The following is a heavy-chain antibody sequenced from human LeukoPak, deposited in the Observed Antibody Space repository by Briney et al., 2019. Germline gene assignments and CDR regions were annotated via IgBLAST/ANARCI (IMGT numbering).Heavy chain of an antibody. Sequence: PGGSLRLSCAASGFTFSSYSMDWVRQAPGKGLEWVSYISSSSSTVYYADSVKGRFTISRDNAKNSLYLQMNSLRDEDTAVYYCARDRDGWRYFDLWGRGTLVTVSS. CDR2: ISSSSSTV. J-gene: IGHJ2*01. D-gene: IGHD5-24*01. CDR3: ARDRDGWRYFDL. V-gene: IGHV3-48*02. CDR1: GFTFSSYS.